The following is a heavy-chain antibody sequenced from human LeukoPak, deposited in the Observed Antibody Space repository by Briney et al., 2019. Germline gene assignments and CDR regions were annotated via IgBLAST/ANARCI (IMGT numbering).Heavy chain of an antibody. CDR3: ARYCSSTICYDGDDY. D-gene: IGHD2-2*01. Sequence: PSETLSLTCTVSGGSISSGGYYWSWTRQHPGKGLECIGYIYYSGSTYYNPSLKSRVTISVDTSKNQFSLKLSSVTAADTAVYYCARYCSSTICYDGDDYWGQGTLVTVSS. CDR2: IYYSGST. J-gene: IGHJ4*02. CDR1: GGSISSGGYY. V-gene: IGHV4-31*03.